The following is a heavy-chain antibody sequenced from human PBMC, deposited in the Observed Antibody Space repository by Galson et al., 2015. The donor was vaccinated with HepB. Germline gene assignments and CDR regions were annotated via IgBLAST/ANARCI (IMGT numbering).Heavy chain of an antibody. J-gene: IGHJ4*02. V-gene: IGHV3-73*01. CDR2: IRSRANSHAT. CDR1: GFTFSGSA. Sequence: SLRLSCAASGFTFSGSAIHWVRQTSGKGLEWVGLIRSRANSHATVYAAPLKGRFTISRDDSKNTAYLHMNNLKTEDTAVYYCTRLGDLSGYSSSWGQGTLVTVSS. D-gene: IGHD2-2*01. CDR3: TRLGDLSGYSSS.